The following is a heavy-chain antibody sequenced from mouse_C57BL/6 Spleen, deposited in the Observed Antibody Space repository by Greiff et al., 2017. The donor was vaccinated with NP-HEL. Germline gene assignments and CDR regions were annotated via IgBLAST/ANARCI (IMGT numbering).Heavy chain of an antibody. D-gene: IGHD1-1*01. CDR1: GYSITSGYY. Sequence: VQLKESGPGLVKPSQSLSLTCSVTGYSITSGYYWNWIRQFPGNKLEWMGYISYDGSNNYNPSLKNRISITRDTSKNQFFLKLNSVTTEDTATYYCARDGSSDYAMDYWGQGTSVTVSS. CDR3: ARDGSSDYAMDY. V-gene: IGHV3-6*01. J-gene: IGHJ4*01. CDR2: ISYDGSN.